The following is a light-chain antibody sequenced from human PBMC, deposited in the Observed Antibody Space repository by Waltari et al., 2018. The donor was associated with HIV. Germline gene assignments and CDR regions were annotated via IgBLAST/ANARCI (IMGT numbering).Light chain of an antibody. Sequence: QSVLTQPPSASGTPGQRVTISCSGSSSTIGSNYVYWYQQLPGTAPKLLLYRNNQRPSGVPDRFSGSKSGTSASLAISVLRSEDEADYYCAAWGNSLSLLFGGGTKLTVL. CDR1: SSTIGSNY. CDR3: AAWGNSLSLL. V-gene: IGLV1-47*01. CDR2: RNN. J-gene: IGLJ2*01.